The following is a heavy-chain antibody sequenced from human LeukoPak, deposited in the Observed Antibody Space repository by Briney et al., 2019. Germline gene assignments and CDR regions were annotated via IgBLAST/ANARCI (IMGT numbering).Heavy chain of an antibody. CDR2: IYYSGST. V-gene: IGHV4-59*01. Sequence: SETLSLTCTVSGGSISSYYWSWLRQPPGKGLEWIGYIYYSGSTNYNPSLKSRVTISVDTSKNQFSLKLSSVTAADTAVYYCARSPPYDSSGYWSPFDYWGQGTLVTVSS. CDR1: GGSISSYY. D-gene: IGHD3-22*01. CDR3: ARSPPYDSSGYWSPFDY. J-gene: IGHJ4*02.